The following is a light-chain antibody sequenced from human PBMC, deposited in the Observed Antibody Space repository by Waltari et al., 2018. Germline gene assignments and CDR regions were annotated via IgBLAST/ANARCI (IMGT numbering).Light chain of an antibody. Sequence: QSALTQPASVSGSPGQSITISCTGTSSEVGNYNLVSWFQPHPGKAPQLMIYEGSKRPAVVSNRFSGSKSGNTASLTISGIQAETGADYYCCSYAGSSTSVVFGGGTKLTVL. CDR2: EGS. CDR1: SSEVGNYNL. J-gene: IGLJ2*01. V-gene: IGLV2-23*01. CDR3: CSYAGSSTSVV.